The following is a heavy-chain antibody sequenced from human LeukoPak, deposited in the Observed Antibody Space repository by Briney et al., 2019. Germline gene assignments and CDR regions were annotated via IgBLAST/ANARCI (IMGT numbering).Heavy chain of an antibody. Sequence: QPGGSLRLSCAASGFTFSSYAMSWVRQAPGKGLEWVSAISGSGGSTYYADSVKGRFTISRDNAKNSLYLQMNSLRAEDTAVYYCAAVGVAGFTKPKPIDYWGQGTLVTVSS. V-gene: IGHV3-23*01. CDR2: ISGSGGST. CDR3: AAVGVAGFTKPKPIDY. J-gene: IGHJ4*02. D-gene: IGHD6-19*01. CDR1: GFTFSSYA.